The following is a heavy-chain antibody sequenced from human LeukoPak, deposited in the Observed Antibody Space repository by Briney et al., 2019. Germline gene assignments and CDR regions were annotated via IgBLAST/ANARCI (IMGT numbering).Heavy chain of an antibody. CDR2: IYYSGST. J-gene: IGHJ3*02. D-gene: IGHD5-24*01. V-gene: IGHV4-39*07. CDR1: GGSISSSSYY. Sequence: SETLSLTCTVSGGSISSSSYYWGWIRQPPGEGLEWIGSIYYSGSTSYNPSLRSRVTISVDTSKNQFSLKLSSVTAADTAVYYCAREMATISDEAFDIWGQGTMVTVSS. CDR3: AREMATISDEAFDI.